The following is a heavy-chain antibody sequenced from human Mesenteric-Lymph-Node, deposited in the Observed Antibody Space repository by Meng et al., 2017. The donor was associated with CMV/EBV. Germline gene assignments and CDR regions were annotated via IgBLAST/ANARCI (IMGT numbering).Heavy chain of an antibody. V-gene: IGHV4-39*07. CDR3: ARDPRDPDYYYYGLDV. CDR2: IYYSGST. J-gene: IGHJ6*02. CDR1: GGSISSSSYY. Sequence: SETLSLTCTVSGGSISSSSYYWGWIRQPPGKGLEWIGSIYYSGSTYYNPSLKSRVTISVDTSKNQFSLRLNSVTAADTAVYYCARDPRDPDYYYYGLDVWGQGTTVTVSS.